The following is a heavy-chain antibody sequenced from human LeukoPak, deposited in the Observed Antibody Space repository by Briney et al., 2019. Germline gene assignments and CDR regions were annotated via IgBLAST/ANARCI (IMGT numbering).Heavy chain of an antibody. V-gene: IGHV3-21*01. CDR2: ISSSSSYI. Sequence: GGSLRLSCAASGFTFSSYDMNWVRQAPGKGLEWVSSISSSSSYIYYADSVKGGFTISRDNAKNSLFLQMNSLRAEDTAVYYCAAHRRVGATMQHDSWGQGTLVTVSS. CDR1: GFTFSSYD. CDR3: AAHRRVGATMQHDS. D-gene: IGHD1-26*01. J-gene: IGHJ4*02.